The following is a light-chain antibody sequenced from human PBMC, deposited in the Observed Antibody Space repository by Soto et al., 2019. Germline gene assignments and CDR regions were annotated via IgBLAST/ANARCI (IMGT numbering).Light chain of an antibody. J-gene: IGLJ2*01. CDR1: YSDIGAYNY. CDR3: ASYTSSSTSVI. CDR2: EVS. V-gene: IGLV2-14*01. Sequence: QSVLTQPPSASGSPGQSVTIPCTGTYSDIGAYNYVSWYQQRPGEAPKLIIYEVSKRPSGISSRFSGSKSGNTASLTISGLQAEDEADYYCASYTSSSTSVIFGRGTQLTVL.